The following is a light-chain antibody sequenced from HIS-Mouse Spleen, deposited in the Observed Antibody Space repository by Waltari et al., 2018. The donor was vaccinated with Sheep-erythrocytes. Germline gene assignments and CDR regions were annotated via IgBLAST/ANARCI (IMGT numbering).Light chain of an antibody. Sequence: QSALTQPRSVSGSPGQSVTISCTGTSSDVGGYNYVSWYQQHPGKAPKLMIYDVSKRPSGVPVLFPGSKSGNTASLTISGLQAEDEADYYCCSYAGSYNHVFATGTKVTVL. CDR3: CSYAGSYNHV. CDR2: DVS. V-gene: IGLV2-11*01. CDR1: SSDVGGYNY. J-gene: IGLJ1*01.